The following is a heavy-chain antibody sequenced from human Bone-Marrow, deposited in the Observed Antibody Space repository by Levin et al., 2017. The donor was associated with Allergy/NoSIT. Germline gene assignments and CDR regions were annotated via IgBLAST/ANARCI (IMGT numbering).Heavy chain of an antibody. CDR3: IGQKRYGRSFGAFDY. D-gene: IGHD1-26*01. CDR1: GFTFTNAW. CDR2: IRDKAYSGAT. J-gene: IGHJ4*02. Sequence: SCALSGFTFTNAWLSWVRQAPGKGLEWVGRIRDKAYSGATEYAAPVAGRFTISRDDVQNMLFLQMESLKIEDTAVSYCIGQKRYGRSFGAFDYWDQGTLVTVSS. V-gene: IGHV3-15*01.